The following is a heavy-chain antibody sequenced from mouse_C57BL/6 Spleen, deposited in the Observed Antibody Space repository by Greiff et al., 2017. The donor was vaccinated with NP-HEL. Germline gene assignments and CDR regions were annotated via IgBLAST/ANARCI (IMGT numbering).Heavy chain of an antibody. Sequence: QVQLKESGPELVKPGASVKISCKASGYAFSSSWMNWVKQRPGKGLEWIGRIYPGDGDTNYNGKFKGKATLTADKSSSTAYMQLSSLTSEDSAVYFCARAGLLDYWGQGTTLTASS. CDR2: IYPGDGDT. V-gene: IGHV1-82*01. CDR3: ARAGLLDY. J-gene: IGHJ2*01. D-gene: IGHD3-3*01. CDR1: GYAFSSSW.